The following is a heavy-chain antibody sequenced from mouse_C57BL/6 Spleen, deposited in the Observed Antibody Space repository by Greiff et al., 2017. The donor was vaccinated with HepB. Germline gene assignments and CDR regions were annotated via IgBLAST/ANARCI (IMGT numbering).Heavy chain of an antibody. CDR1: GYTFTSYG. CDR3: ARMITTVVDPYYFDY. J-gene: IGHJ2*01. V-gene: IGHV1-81*01. Sequence: QVQLQQSGAELARPGASVKLSCKASGYTFTSYGISWVKQRTGQGLEWIGEIYPRSGNTYYNEKFKGKATLTADKSSSTAYMELRSLTSEDSAVYFCARMITTVVDPYYFDYWGQGTTLTVSS. D-gene: IGHD1-1*01. CDR2: IYPRSGNT.